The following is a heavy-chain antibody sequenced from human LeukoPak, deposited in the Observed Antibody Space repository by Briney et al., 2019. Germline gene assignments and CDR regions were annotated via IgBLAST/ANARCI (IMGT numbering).Heavy chain of an antibody. J-gene: IGHJ4*02. D-gene: IGHD5-18*01. V-gene: IGHV3-49*04. CDR1: GFTFGDYA. CDR3: SRGQLWLRGDGSGLDY. CDR2: IRSKPYGGTT. Sequence: GGSLRLSCTASGFTFGDYAMSWVRQAPGKGLEWVGFIRSKPYGGTTEYAASVKGRFTISRDDSKSIAYLQMNSLKTEDTAVYYCSRGQLWLRGDGSGLDYWGQGTLVTVSS.